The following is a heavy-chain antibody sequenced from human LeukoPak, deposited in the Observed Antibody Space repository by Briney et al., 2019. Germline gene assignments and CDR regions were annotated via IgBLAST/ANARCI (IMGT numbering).Heavy chain of an antibody. J-gene: IGHJ4*02. D-gene: IGHD3-3*01. V-gene: IGHV3-43*02. CDR2: ISGDGRDT. Sequence: GGSLRLSCAASGFTFDDYAMHWVRQAPGGGLEWVSLISGDGRDTYYAESLKGRFTVSRDNSKNSLYLQMNSLRTEDTALYYCAKDMGPLGTIWIDYWGQGTLVTVSS. CDR1: GFTFDDYA. CDR3: AKDMGPLGTIWIDY.